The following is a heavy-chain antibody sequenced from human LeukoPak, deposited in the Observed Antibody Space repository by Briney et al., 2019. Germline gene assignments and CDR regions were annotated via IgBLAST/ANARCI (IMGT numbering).Heavy chain of an antibody. Sequence: GRSLRLSCAASGFTFSSYAMYWVRQAPGKGLEWVAVISYDGNNKYYADSVKGRFTISRDDSKNILSLQMNSLRAEDTAVYYCARGAPERISSSTNYYFDYWGQGTLVTVSS. CDR2: ISYDGNNK. D-gene: IGHD6-6*01. CDR3: ARGAPERISSSTNYYFDY. CDR1: GFTFSSYA. V-gene: IGHV3-30-3*01. J-gene: IGHJ4*02.